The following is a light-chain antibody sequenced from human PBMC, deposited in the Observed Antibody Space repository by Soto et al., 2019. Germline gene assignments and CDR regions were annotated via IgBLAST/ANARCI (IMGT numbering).Light chain of an antibody. CDR2: YDN. CDR1: SSNIGSNT. CDR3: AAWDDSLNGRV. Sequence: QAVVTQPPSASGTPGQRVTISCSGSSSNIGSNTVSWYQQVPGTAPKLLIYYDNLRPSGVPDRISGSKSGTSASLAISGLQSDDEADYYCAAWDDSLNGRVFGTGTKLTVL. V-gene: IGLV1-44*01. J-gene: IGLJ1*01.